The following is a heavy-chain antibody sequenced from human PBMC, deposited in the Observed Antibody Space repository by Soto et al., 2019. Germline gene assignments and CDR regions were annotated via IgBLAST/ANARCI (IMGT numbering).Heavy chain of an antibody. Sequence: PGESLKISCKGSGYSFTSYWISWVRQMPAKGLEWVGRIDPSDSYANYSPSFQGHVTFSADKSISTAYLQWSSLRASDTAMYYCARHKAFYYDSSGAWGQGTLVTVSS. CDR1: GYSFTSYW. V-gene: IGHV5-10-1*01. J-gene: IGHJ5*02. D-gene: IGHD3-22*01. CDR3: ARHKAFYYDSSGA. CDR2: IDPSDSYA.